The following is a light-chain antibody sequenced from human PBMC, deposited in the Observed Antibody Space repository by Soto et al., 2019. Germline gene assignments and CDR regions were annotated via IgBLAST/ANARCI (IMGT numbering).Light chain of an antibody. Sequence: QSALTQPASVSGSAGQSITISCTGTSSDVGNYNLVSWYLHHPGKAPKLLNXKXTTRRSGVSNRFSDSRSGNTASLTVSGLQAEDETDYYCCSYAGSSTYVFGPGTKVTV. V-gene: IGLV2-23*01. J-gene: IGLJ1*01. CDR1: SSDVGNYNL. CDR2: KXT. CDR3: CSYAGSSTYV.